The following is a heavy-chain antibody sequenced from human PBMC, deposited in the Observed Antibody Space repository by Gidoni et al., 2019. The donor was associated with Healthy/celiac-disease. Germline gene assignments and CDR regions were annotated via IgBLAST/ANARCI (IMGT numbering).Heavy chain of an antibody. CDR3: ARIGGSGD. J-gene: IGHJ4*02. V-gene: IGHV4-34*01. CDR1: GGSFSGYY. Sequence: QVQLQQWGAGLWKPSETLSLTCAVYGGSFSGYYWSWIRQPPGKGLEWIGEINHSGSTNYNPSLKSRVTISVDTSKNQFSLKLSSVTAADTAVYYCARIGGSGDWGQGTLVTVSS. CDR2: INHSGST. D-gene: IGHD5-12*01.